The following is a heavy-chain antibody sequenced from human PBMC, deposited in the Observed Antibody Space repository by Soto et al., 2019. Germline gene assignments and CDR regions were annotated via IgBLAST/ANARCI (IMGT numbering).Heavy chain of an antibody. Sequence: PGGSLRLSCAASGFTFSSYGMHWVRQAPGKGLEWVAVISYDGSNKYYADSVKGRSTISRDNSKNTLYLQMNSLRAEDTAVYYCAKDAYSYYGSSWPGYYYGMDVWGQGTTVTVSS. D-gene: IGHD6-13*01. J-gene: IGHJ6*02. CDR3: AKDAYSYYGSSWPGYYYGMDV. CDR1: GFTFSSYG. CDR2: ISYDGSNK. V-gene: IGHV3-30*18.